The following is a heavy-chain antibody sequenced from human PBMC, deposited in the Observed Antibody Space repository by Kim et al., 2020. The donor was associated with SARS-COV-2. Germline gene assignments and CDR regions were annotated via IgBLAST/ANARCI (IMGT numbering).Heavy chain of an antibody. D-gene: IGHD2-2*02. J-gene: IGHJ6*02. V-gene: IGHV4-34*01. CDR2: INHSGST. CDR3: ARGREGVLPSPILGNGPHYDYYAMDV. Sequence: SETLSLTCAVYGGSFSGFHWSWIRQPPGKGLEWIGEINHSGSTNYNPSLKSRVTISVDTSKSQFSLKLNFVTAADTAVYYCARGREGVLPSPILGNGPHYDYYAMDVWGRGTTVTVSS. CDR1: GGSFSGFH.